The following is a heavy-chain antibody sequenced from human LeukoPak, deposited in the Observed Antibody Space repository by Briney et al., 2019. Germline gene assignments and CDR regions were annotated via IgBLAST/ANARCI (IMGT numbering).Heavy chain of an antibody. CDR1: GLTFSSYG. J-gene: IGHJ6*04. Sequence: PGGSLRLSCVVSGLTFSSYGMHWVRQAPGKGLEWVAVISYDGSNKYYADSVKGRFTISRDNSKNTLHLQMNSLRAEDTAVFYCAKDAPPCSGGSCYSGYYFYGMDVWGKGTTVTVSS. D-gene: IGHD2-15*01. CDR3: AKDAPPCSGGSCYSGYYFYGMDV. CDR2: ISYDGSNK. V-gene: IGHV3-30*18.